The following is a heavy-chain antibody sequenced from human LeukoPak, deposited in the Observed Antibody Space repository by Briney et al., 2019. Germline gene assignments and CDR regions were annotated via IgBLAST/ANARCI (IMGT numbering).Heavy chain of an antibody. D-gene: IGHD6-19*01. CDR2: INSATSTI. CDR1: GFTFSTYS. Sequence: GGSLRLSCAASGFTFSTYSMNWVRQAPGKGLEWVAYINSATSTIYYADSVKGRFTISRDNAKNSLHLQMNSLRVEDTAVYYCAGGGWLGKPQRVDYWGQGTLVTVSS. J-gene: IGHJ4*02. V-gene: IGHV3-48*01. CDR3: AGGGWLGKPQRVDY.